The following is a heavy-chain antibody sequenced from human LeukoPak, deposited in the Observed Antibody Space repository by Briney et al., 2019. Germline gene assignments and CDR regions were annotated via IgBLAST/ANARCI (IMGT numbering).Heavy chain of an antibody. CDR1: GYTFTDYY. D-gene: IGHD1-26*01. V-gene: IGHV1-2*06. CDR2: INPRSGGI. Sequence: ASVKVSCKTSGYTFTDYYIHWVRQAPGQRLEWMGRINPRSGGINYAQKFQGRVTMTRDTAISTAYMDLSGLRSDDTAVYYCAREAGGSDTYYLDYWGQGVLVPSPQ. J-gene: IGHJ4*02. CDR3: AREAGGSDTYYLDY.